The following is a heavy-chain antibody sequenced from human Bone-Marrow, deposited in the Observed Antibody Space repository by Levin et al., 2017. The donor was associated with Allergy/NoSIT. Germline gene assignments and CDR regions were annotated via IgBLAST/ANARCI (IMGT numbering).Heavy chain of an antibody. CDR1: GGSINGNY. CDR2: IYYSGST. V-gene: IGHV4-59*01. J-gene: IGHJ6*02. Sequence: PSETLSLTCTVSGGSINGNYWSWIRQPPGKGLEWIGNIYYSGSTNYNPFLKSRVTISVDTSKNQFTLRLSSVTTADTAVYYCARFDFWSAYYYGMDVWGHGTTVIVSS. D-gene: IGHD3-3*01. CDR3: ARFDFWSAYYYGMDV.